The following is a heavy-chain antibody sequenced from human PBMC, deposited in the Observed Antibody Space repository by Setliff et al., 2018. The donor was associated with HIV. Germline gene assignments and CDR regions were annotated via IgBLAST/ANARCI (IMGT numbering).Heavy chain of an antibody. D-gene: IGHD3-3*01. CDR2: IIPIFGTT. CDR1: GGTFSSYA. J-gene: IGHJ6*03. V-gene: IGHV1-69*06. CDR3: VRGVQSPPHYSYYYMDV. Sequence: SVKVSCKASGGTFSSYAISWVRQAPGQGLEWMGGIIPIFGTTNHAQRFQGKVTITADKSTSTAYMELTSLRFDDTAMYYCVRGVQSPPHYSYYYMDVWGEGTMVTVSS.